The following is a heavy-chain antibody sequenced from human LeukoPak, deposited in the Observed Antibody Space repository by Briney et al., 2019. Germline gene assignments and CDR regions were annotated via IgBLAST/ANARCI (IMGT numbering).Heavy chain of an antibody. V-gene: IGHV3-30*04. Sequence: SGRSLRLSCAASGLTFSSYAMHWVRQAPGKGLEWVAVISYDGSNKYYADSVKGRFTISRDNSKNTLYLQMNSLRAEDTAVYYCARTYTGIAAAANFDYWGQGTLVTVSS. D-gene: IGHD6-13*01. CDR3: ARTYTGIAAAANFDY. CDR2: ISYDGSNK. CDR1: GLTFSSYA. J-gene: IGHJ4*02.